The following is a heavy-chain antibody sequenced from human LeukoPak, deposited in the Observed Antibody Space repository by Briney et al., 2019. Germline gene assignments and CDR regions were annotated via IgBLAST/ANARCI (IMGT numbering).Heavy chain of an antibody. Sequence: PGGSLRLSCAASGFTFSSYAMNWVRQAPGKGLEWVSAISGSGGSTYYADSVKGRFTISRDNSKSTLYLQMNSLRAEDTAVYYCAKVMVRGVRSIPDYWGQGTLVTVSS. V-gene: IGHV3-23*01. CDR3: AKVMVRGVRSIPDY. CDR2: ISGSGGST. J-gene: IGHJ4*02. CDR1: GFTFSSYA. D-gene: IGHD3-10*01.